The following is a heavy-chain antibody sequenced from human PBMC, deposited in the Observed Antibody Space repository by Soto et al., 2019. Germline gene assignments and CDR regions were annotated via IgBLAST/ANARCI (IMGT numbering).Heavy chain of an antibody. Sequence: PGGSLRLSCAASGFTFSNAWINWVRQAPGKGLEWVSAISGSGGSTYYADSVKGRLTISRDNSKNTLYLQMNSLRAEDTAVYYCAKGDHYYGSGAFDYWGQGTLVTVSS. CDR2: ISGSGGST. V-gene: IGHV3-23*01. J-gene: IGHJ4*02. CDR3: AKGDHYYGSGAFDY. CDR1: GFTFSNAW. D-gene: IGHD3-10*01.